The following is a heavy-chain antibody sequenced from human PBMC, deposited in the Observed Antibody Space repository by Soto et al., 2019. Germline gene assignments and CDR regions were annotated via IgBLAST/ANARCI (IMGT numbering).Heavy chain of an antibody. J-gene: IGHJ6*02. CDR3: ARGGVVRGYYYYGMDV. CDR1: GYTFTSYD. CDR2: IIPIFGTA. V-gene: IGHV1-69*13. Sequence: SVKVSCKASGYTFTSYDINWVRQATGQGLEWMGGIIPIFGTANYAQKFQGRVTITADESTSTAYMELSSLRSEDTAVYYCARGGVVRGYYYYGMDVWGQGTTVTVSS. D-gene: IGHD3-10*01.